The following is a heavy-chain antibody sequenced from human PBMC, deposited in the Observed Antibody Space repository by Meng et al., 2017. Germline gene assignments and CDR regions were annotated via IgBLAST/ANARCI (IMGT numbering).Heavy chain of an antibody. V-gene: IGHV1-2*06. CDR2: IDPKSGDT. J-gene: IGHJ4*02. CDR1: GYIFPDSW. D-gene: IGHD6-13*01. Sequence: QVQAVESGAEVKNPGVSVKVSRKPSGYIFPDSWLHWVRRAPGQGLEWMGRIDPKSGDTHYAQRFQGRVTMTGDTSISTAYMELSGLRSDDTAMYYCARDEDISAAGKLFGDYWGQGTLVTVFS. CDR3: ARDEDISAAGKLFGDY.